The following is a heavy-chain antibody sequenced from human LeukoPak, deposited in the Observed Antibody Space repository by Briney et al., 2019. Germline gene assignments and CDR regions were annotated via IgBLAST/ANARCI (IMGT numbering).Heavy chain of an antibody. CDR1: GGSISGYY. CDR2: IYTTGST. D-gene: IGHD2-21*01. Sequence: PSETLSLTCTVSGGSISGYYWNWIRQPAGKGLEWIGLIYTTGSTNYNPSLKSRVTMSVDTSKTQFSLRLCSVTAADTAVYYCARGPYSGGDCYFDSWGQGTLVTVSS. V-gene: IGHV4-4*07. J-gene: IGHJ4*02. CDR3: ARGPYSGGDCYFDS.